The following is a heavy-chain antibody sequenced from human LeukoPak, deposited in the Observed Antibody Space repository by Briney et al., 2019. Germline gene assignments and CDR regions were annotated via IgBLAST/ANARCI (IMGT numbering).Heavy chain of an antibody. CDR2: IYYSGST. V-gene: IGHV4-39*07. D-gene: IGHD1-26*01. CDR1: GGSISSSSYY. CDR3: ATLKYSGSYSFDY. Sequence: SETLSLTCTVSGGSISSSSYYWGWIRQPPGKGLEWIGSIYYSGSTYYNPSLESRVTISVDTSKNQFSLKLSSVTAADTAVYYCATLKYSGSYSFDYWGQGTLVTVSS. J-gene: IGHJ4*02.